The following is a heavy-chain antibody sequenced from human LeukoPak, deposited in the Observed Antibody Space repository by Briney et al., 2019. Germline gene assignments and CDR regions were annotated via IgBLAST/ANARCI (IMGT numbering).Heavy chain of an antibody. Sequence: GGSLRLSCAASGFTFSSYWMSWVRQAPGKGLEWVANIKQDGSEKYYADSVKGRFTISRDNTKNSLSLQMNSLGAEDTAVYYCARAGSNWNYVYWGQGTLVTVSS. V-gene: IGHV3-7*01. CDR1: GFTFSSYW. CDR2: IKQDGSEK. CDR3: ARAGSNWNYVY. J-gene: IGHJ4*02. D-gene: IGHD1-7*01.